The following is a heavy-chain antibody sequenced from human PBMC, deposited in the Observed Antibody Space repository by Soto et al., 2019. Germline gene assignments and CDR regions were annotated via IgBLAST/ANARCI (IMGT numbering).Heavy chain of an antibody. Sequence: SETLSLTCTVSGGSISNYYWSWIRQPPGKGLEWIGYMYHSGTTNYNPSLKSRVTISIDTSKNQFSLRLSSVTAADTAVYYCARGRYYFDYWGQGALVTVSS. V-gene: IGHV4-59*01. CDR3: ARGRYYFDY. J-gene: IGHJ4*02. CDR2: MYHSGTT. CDR1: GGSISNYY.